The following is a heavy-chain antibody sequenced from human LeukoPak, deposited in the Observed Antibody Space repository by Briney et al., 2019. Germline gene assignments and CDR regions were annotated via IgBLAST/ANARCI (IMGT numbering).Heavy chain of an antibody. CDR2: IYHTGNA. V-gene: IGHV4-30-2*01. CDR1: GGSISSGGYS. Sequence: SQTLSLTCAVSGGSISSGGYSWNWIRQPPGKGLEWIGYIYHTGNAFYNPSLKSRVTISVDRSKNQFSLRLTSVTAADTAVYYCARGFFVRENPGSWFDPWGQGTLVTVSP. D-gene: IGHD3-10*02. CDR3: ARGFFVRENPGSWFDP. J-gene: IGHJ5*02.